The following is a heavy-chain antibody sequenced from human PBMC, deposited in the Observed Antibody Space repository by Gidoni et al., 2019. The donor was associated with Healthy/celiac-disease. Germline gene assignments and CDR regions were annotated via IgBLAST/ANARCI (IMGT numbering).Heavy chain of an antibody. J-gene: IGHJ4*02. CDR1: GFTFRSYS. V-gene: IGHV3-21*01. CDR3: ARDAYYYDSSGTFDY. Sequence: EVQLVESGGGLVKPGGSLRLSCAASGFTFRSYSMHWVRQAPGKGLEWVSSISSSSSYIYYADSVKGRFTISRDNAKNSLYLQMNSLRAEDTAVYYCARDAYYYDSSGTFDYWGQGTLVTVSS. D-gene: IGHD3-22*01. CDR2: ISSSSSYI.